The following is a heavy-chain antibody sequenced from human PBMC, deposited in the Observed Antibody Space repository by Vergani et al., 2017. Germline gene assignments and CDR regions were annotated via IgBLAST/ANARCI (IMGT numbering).Heavy chain of an antibody. Sequence: QVQLVESGGGVVQPGRSLRLSCAASGFTFSSYAMPWVRQAPGKGLEWVAVISYDGSNKYYADSVKGRFTISRDNSKTTLYLQMNSLRAEDTAVYYCAGGGFSGDAFDIWGQGTMVTVSS. D-gene: IGHD2/OR15-2a*01. V-gene: IGHV3-30-3*01. CDR2: ISYDGSNK. J-gene: IGHJ3*02. CDR1: GFTFSSYA. CDR3: AGGGFSGDAFDI.